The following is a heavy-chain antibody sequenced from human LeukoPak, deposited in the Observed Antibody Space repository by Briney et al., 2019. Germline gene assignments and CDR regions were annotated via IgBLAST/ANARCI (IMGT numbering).Heavy chain of an antibody. CDR3: ARFDRSGFDY. J-gene: IGHJ4*02. D-gene: IGHD3-9*01. CDR2: VFDSGST. CDR1: GGSISNYY. V-gene: IGHV4-59*08. Sequence: NPSETLSLTFTVAGGSISNYYWSWIRQPPGKGLEWIGFVFDSGSTNYNPSLKSRVTISVDTSKSQFSLRLSSVTATDTAVYYCARFDRSGFDYWGQGTLVTVSS.